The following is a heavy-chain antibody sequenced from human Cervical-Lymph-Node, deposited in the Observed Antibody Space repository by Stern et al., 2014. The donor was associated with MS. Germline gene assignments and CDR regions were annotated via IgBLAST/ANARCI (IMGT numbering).Heavy chain of an antibody. CDR2: INTYTGNP. CDR3: ASQAASVYGASPTGY. V-gene: IGHV7-4-1*02. Sequence: QVQLGQSGSELKKPGASVKVSCKASGYSFTTSAMNWVRQAPGQGLEWMGWINTYTGNPLYAQGFTGRFVFSLDTSVSTAYLQISSLKAEDTAMYYCASQAASVYGASPTGYWGQGTLVTVSS. J-gene: IGHJ4*02. D-gene: IGHD4/OR15-4a*01. CDR1: GYSFTTSA.